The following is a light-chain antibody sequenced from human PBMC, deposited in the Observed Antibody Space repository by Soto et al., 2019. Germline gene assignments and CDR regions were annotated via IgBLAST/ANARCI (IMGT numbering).Light chain of an antibody. CDR3: QQYGGVPFT. J-gene: IGKJ3*01. V-gene: IGKV3-20*01. CDR2: GAS. CDR1: QSVTSNY. Sequence: EVVLTQSPGTLSLSPGEGATLSCRASQSVTSNYVAWYQQTPGQAPSLLIYGASTRATGIPDRFSGSGSGTDFTLTISRLEPEDCGVFYCQQYGGVPFTFGPGTKVDIK.